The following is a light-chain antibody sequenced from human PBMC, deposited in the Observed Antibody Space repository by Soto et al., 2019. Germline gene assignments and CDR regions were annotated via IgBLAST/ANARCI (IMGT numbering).Light chain of an antibody. CDR1: SSDVGGYDY. CDR2: EVS. V-gene: IGLV2-8*01. CDR3: SSYAGSSTDV. J-gene: IGLJ1*01. Sequence: QSVLTQPPSASGSPGQSVTISCTGTSSDVGGYDYVSWYQQHPGKAPKLMIYEVSKRPSGVPDRFSGSKSGNTASVTGSGLQAEDEADYYCSSYAGSSTDVFGTGTKVTVL.